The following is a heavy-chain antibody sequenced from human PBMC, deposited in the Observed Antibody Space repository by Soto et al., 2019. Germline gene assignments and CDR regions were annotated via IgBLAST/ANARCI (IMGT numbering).Heavy chain of an antibody. D-gene: IGHD2-2*01. V-gene: IGHV4-34*01. CDR2: INHSGST. J-gene: IGHJ6*03. CDR3: ARGRPLSCSSTSCYYYYYYYMDV. Sequence: SETLSLTCAVYGGSFSGYYWSWIRQPPGKGLEWIGEINHSGSTNYNPSLKSRVTISVDTSKNQFSLKLSSVTAADTAVYYCARGRPLSCSSTSCYYYYYYYMDVWGKGTTVTVSS. CDR1: GGSFSGYY.